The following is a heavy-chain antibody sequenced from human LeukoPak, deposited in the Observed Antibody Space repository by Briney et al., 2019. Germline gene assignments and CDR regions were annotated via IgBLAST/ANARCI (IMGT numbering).Heavy chain of an antibody. CDR2: IYYSGST. Sequence: SETLSLTCTVSGGSISSYYWSWIRQPPGKGLEWIGYIYYSGSTNYNPSLKSRVTISVDTSKNQFSLKLSSVTAADTAVYYCARLRVTIFVVVIYYYGMDVWGQGTTVTVSS. CDR3: ARLRVTIFVVVIYYYGMDV. CDR1: GGSISSYY. V-gene: IGHV4-59*08. D-gene: IGHD3-3*01. J-gene: IGHJ6*02.